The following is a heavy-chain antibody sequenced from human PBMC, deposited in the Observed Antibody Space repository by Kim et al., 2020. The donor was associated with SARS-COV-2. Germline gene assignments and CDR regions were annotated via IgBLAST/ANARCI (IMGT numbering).Heavy chain of an antibody. CDR2: IKQDGSEK. J-gene: IGHJ4*02. V-gene: IGHV3-7*01. Sequence: GGSLRLSCAASGFTFSSYWMSWVRQAPGKGLEWVANIKQDGSEKYYVDSVKGRFTISRDNAKNSLYLQMNSLRAEDTAVYYCARENPGQPYGDYARYFDYWGQGTLVTVSS. CDR3: ARENPGQPYGDYARYFDY. CDR1: GFTFSSYW. D-gene: IGHD4-17*01.